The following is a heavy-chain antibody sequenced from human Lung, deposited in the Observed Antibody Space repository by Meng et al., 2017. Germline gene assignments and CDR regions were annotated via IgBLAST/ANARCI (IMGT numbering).Heavy chain of an antibody. D-gene: IGHD6-13*01. V-gene: IGHV3-23*04. CDR2: ISGSGGST. CDR3: AKDQWQNLVRWFDP. CDR1: GFTFSSHA. J-gene: IGHJ5*02. Sequence: EVQLVESGGGLVQPGGSVRRSWAASGFTFSSHAMSWVRQAPGKGLEWVSAISGSGGSTYYADSVRGRFTISRDNSKKTLYLQMNSLRAEDTALYYCAKDQWQNLVRWFDPWGRGTLVTVSS.